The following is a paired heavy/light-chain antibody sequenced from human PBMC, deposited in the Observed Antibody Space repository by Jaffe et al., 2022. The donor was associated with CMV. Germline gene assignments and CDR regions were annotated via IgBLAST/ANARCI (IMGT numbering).Light chain of an antibody. Sequence: DIVMTQSPLSLPVTPGEPASISCRSSQSLRHSNGYYYLDWYLQKPGQSPQLLIYMASRRASGVPDRFSGSGSGTDFTLTISRVEAADVGVYYCMQPLQSITFGQGTRLEIK. CDR1: QSLRHSNGYYY. CDR2: MAS. V-gene: IGKV2-28*01. CDR3: MQPLQSIT. J-gene: IGKJ5*01.
Heavy chain of an antibody. D-gene: IGHD2-15*01. CDR2: ISWDGNDV. Sequence: EAQLVESGGGFVQPGRSLRLSCEATGFAFNDYAMHWVRQPPGEGLEWVSDISWDGNDVDYADSVKGRFTVSRDNAKNSLYLQMSSLRVDDTALYYCAKAFSRRGYSRGSNDYYGMEVWGQGTTVTVSS. J-gene: IGHJ6*02. V-gene: IGHV3-9*01. CDR3: AKAFSRRGYSRGSNDYYGMEV. CDR1: GFAFNDYA.